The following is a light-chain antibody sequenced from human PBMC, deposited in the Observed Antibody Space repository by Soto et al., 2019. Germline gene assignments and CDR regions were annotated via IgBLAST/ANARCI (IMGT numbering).Light chain of an antibody. Sequence: QSVMTQPPSVSAAPGQKVTISCSGSSSNIGGNSVSWYQQLPGTAPKLLIYDDNKRPSGIPDRFSGSKSGTSATLGITGFQTGDEADYYCGSWDSSLRAYCFGTGTKLTVL. CDR1: SSNIGGNS. V-gene: IGLV1-51*01. CDR3: GSWDSSLRAYC. CDR2: DDN. J-gene: IGLJ1*01.